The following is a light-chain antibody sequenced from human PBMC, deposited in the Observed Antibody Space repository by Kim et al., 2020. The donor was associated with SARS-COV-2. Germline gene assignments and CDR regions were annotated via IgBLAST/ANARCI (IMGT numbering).Light chain of an antibody. CDR1: KLGDKY. V-gene: IGLV3-1*01. J-gene: IGLJ2*01. Sequence: SSSLPPPPSFSVSPCPPARITCSGDKLGDKYACWYQQKPGQSPVLVIYQDSKRPSGIPERFSGSNSGNTATLTISGTQAMDEADYYCQAWDSALMVLGGG. CDR3: QAWDSALMV. CDR2: QDS.